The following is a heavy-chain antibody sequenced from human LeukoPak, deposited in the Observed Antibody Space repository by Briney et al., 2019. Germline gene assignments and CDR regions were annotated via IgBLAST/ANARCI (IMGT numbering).Heavy chain of an antibody. CDR3: ARDGVLEWLLYSYYYYGMDV. Sequence: GGSLRLSCAASGFTFSSYGMHWVRQAPGKGLEWVAVIWYDGSKKYYADSVKGRFTISRDNSKNTLYLQMNSLRAEDTAVYYCARDGVLEWLLYSYYYYGMDVWGQGTTVTVSS. CDR2: IWYDGSKK. J-gene: IGHJ6*02. CDR1: GFTFSSYG. V-gene: IGHV3-33*01. D-gene: IGHD3-3*01.